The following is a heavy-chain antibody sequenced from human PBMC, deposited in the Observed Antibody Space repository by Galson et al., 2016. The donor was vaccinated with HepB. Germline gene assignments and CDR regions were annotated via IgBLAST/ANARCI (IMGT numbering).Heavy chain of an antibody. D-gene: IGHD2-21*01. CDR1: GFTFSNAW. Sequence: SLRLSCAASGFTFSNAWMTWVRQAPGKGLEWVSLIYSDVGGGFTYYGDSVKGRFTISRDHSKNTLYLQMNDLRPEDTSVYYCARDVVVSGSSGPVGYWGQGTLVTVSP. CDR2: IYSDVGGGFT. CDR3: ARDVVVSGSSGPVGY. V-gene: IGHV3-66*02. J-gene: IGHJ4*02.